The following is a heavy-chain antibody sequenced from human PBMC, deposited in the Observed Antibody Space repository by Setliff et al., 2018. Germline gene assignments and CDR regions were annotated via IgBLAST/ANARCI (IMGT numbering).Heavy chain of an antibody. D-gene: IGHD3-22*01. CDR2: TIPIFGST. J-gene: IGHJ4*02. CDR3: ARGSYYDSSGYSPDFFDY. V-gene: IGHV1-69*13. CDR1: GGTFSSYG. Sequence: GASVKVSCKASGGTFSSYGISWVRQAPGQGLEWMGGTIPIFGSTNYAQKFQDRVTIIADESTSTAYMELRSLRTEDTAVYYCARGSYYDSSGYSPDFFDYWGQGTQVTVSS.